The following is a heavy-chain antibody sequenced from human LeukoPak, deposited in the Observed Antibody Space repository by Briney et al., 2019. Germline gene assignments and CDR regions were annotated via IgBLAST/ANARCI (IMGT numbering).Heavy chain of an antibody. CDR2: ITTSSSSPI. CDR1: GFTFSSYS. CDR3: ARDFTNYGFFDY. V-gene: IGHV3-48*02. Sequence: GGSLRLSCAASGFTFSSYSMNWVRQAPGKGLEWVSYITTSSSSPIYYADSVKGRFTISRDNAKNSLYLQMNSLRDEDTAVYYCARDFTNYGFFDYWGQGTLVTVSS. J-gene: IGHJ4*02. D-gene: IGHD3-10*01.